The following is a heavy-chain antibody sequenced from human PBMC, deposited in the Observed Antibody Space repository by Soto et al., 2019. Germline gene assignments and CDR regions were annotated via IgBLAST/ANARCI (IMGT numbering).Heavy chain of an antibody. CDR1: GGTFGTYG. V-gene: IGHV1-69*14. Sequence: QVHLVQSGAEVKKPGSSVNISCKASGGTFGTYGLNWVRQFPGQGLEWMGGIIPASDTENYAQKFQGRVTITADKSTKIAHMQMDSLTSDDTAVYYCATAVTAGTYYNYGLDVWGQGTTVTVS. D-gene: IGHD2-21*02. CDR3: ATAVTAGTYYNYGLDV. CDR2: IIPASDTE. J-gene: IGHJ6*02.